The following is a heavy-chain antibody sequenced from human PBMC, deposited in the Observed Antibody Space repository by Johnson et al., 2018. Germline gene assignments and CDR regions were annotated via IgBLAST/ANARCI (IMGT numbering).Heavy chain of an antibody. Sequence: VQLVESGGGLVKPGGSLRLSCAASGFTFSSYSMNWVRQAPGKGMEWVSYISSSSSYIYSADSVKGRVTISRDNAKNTLYLQMNSLRAEDTAVYYCARDHDSTPRADAFDIWGQGTMVTVSS. CDR1: GFTFSSYS. CDR3: ARDHDSTPRADAFDI. V-gene: IGHV3-21*05. D-gene: IGHD3-22*01. J-gene: IGHJ3*02. CDR2: ISSSSSYI.